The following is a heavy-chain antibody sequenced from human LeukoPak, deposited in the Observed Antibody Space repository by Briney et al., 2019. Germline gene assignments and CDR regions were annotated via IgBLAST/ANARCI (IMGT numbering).Heavy chain of an antibody. V-gene: IGHV1-69*13. CDR2: IIPIFGTA. D-gene: IGHD4-11*01. CDR3: ARQPTVTDDYYFDY. CDR1: GGTFSSYA. Sequence: ASVKVSCKASGGTFSSYAISWVRQAPGQGLEWMGGIIPIFGTANYAQKFQGRVTITADESTSTAYMELSSLRSEDTAVYYCARQPTVTDDYYFDYWGQGTLVTVSS. J-gene: IGHJ4*02.